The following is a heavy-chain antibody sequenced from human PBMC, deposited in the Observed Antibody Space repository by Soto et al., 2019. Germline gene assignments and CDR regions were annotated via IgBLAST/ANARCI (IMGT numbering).Heavy chain of an antibody. Sequence: SVKVSCKASGGTFSSYAISWVRQAPGQGVEWVGGIVPIFGTANDAQEFRGRVTITADESTSIAYMKMSSLRSEDTAVYYCARAIRRYGSGRYYPYSFDYWGQGTLVTVSS. CDR2: IVPIFGTA. CDR3: ARAIRRYGSGRYYPYSFDY. J-gene: IGHJ4*02. CDR1: GGTFSSYA. V-gene: IGHV1-69*13. D-gene: IGHD3-10*01.